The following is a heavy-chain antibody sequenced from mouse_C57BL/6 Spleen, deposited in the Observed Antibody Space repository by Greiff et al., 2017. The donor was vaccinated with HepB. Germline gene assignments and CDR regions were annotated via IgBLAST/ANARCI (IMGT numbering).Heavy chain of an antibody. V-gene: IGHV1-63*01. D-gene: IGHD2-5*01. CDR3: ARWAYYSNYRYFDY. J-gene: IGHJ2*01. CDR2: IYPGGGYT. CDR1: GYTFTNYW. Sequence: VQLQQSGAELVRPGTSVKMSCKASGYTFTNYWIGWAKQRPGHGLEWIGDIYPGGGYTNYNEKFKGKATLTADKSSSTAYMQFSSLTSEDSAICYCARWAYYSNYRYFDYLGQGTTLTVSS.